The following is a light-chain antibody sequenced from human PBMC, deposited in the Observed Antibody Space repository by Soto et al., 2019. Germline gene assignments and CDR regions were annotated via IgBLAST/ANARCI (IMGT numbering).Light chain of an antibody. CDR1: QTVASN. CDR2: GAS. J-gene: IGKJ2*01. V-gene: IGKV3-15*01. Sequence: EIVMTQSPATLSVSPGERATLSCRASQTVASNLAWYQQKPGQAPRLLIHGASTRATGVPVRFSGSGSGTEFTLTIGSLQSEDFAVYYCQQYHNWPPQYTFGQGTKLQIK. CDR3: QQYHNWPPQYT.